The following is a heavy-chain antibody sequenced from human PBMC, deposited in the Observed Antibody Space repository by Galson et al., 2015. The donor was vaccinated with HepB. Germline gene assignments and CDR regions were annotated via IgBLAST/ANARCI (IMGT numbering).Heavy chain of an antibody. CDR2: INAGNGNT. CDR1: GYTFTSYA. Sequence: SVKVSCKASGYTFTSYAMHWVRQAPGQRLEWMGWINAGNGNTKYSQKFQGRVTITRDTSASTAYMELSSLRSEDTAVYYCARGGAMTTVTPKNWFDPWGQGTLVTVSS. CDR3: ARGGAMTTVTPKNWFDP. D-gene: IGHD4-17*01. V-gene: IGHV1-3*01. J-gene: IGHJ5*02.